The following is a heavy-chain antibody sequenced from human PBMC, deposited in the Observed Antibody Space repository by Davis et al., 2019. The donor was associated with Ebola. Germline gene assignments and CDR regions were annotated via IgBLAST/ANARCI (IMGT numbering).Heavy chain of an antibody. J-gene: IGHJ4*02. Sequence: HTGGSLRLSCAASGFAFRSYWMHWVRQAPGKGLGWVSRINSDGSNTTYADSVKGRFTISRDNAKNTLYLQMNNLRVEDTAVYYCATLPGYYWGQGTLVTVSS. CDR1: GFAFRSYW. CDR3: ATLPGYY. D-gene: IGHD1-26*01. V-gene: IGHV3-74*01. CDR2: INSDGSNT.